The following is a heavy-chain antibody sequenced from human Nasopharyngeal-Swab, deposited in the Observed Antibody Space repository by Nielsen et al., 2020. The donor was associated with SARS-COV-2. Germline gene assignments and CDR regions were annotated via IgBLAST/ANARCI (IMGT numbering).Heavy chain of an antibody. CDR2: IIPIFGTA. J-gene: IGHJ4*02. CDR1: GGTFSSYA. CDR3: ARGPGFDWLFQFDY. V-gene: IGHV1-69*13. Sequence: SVKVSCKASGGTFSSYAISWVRQAPGQGLEWMGGIIPIFGTANYAQKFQGRVTITADESTSTVYMELSSLRSEDTAVYYCARGPGFDWLFQFDYWGQGTLVTVSS. D-gene: IGHD3-9*01.